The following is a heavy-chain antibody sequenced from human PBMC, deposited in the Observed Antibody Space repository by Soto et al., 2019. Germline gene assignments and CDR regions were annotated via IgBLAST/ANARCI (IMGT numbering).Heavy chain of an antibody. CDR2: TYYRSKWYN. J-gene: IGHJ6*02. CDR1: GDSVSSNSAA. CDR3: AIDSVLLGGSLYYYYGMDV. V-gene: IGHV6-1*01. Sequence: SHTLSLTCVISGDSVSSNSAAWNWIRQSPSRGLEWLGRTYYRSKWYNDYAVSVKSRITINPGTSKNQFPLQLNSVTPEDTAVYYWAIDSVLLGGSLYYYYGMDVCGQGPTVTLS. D-gene: IGHD3-16*01.